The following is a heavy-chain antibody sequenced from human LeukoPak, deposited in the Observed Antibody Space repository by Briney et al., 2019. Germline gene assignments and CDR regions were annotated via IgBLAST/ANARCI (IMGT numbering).Heavy chain of an antibody. D-gene: IGHD1-26*01. CDR1: GFTFSSYA. CDR2: ISGSGGST. CDR3: AKDSYSGSYDY. Sequence: GGSLRLSCAASGFTFSSYAMSWVRQAPGTRLEWVSAISGSGGSTYCAESVKGRFTISRDNSKNTLCLQMNSLRAEDTAVYYCAKDSYSGSYDYWGQGTLVTVSS. V-gene: IGHV3-23*01. J-gene: IGHJ4*02.